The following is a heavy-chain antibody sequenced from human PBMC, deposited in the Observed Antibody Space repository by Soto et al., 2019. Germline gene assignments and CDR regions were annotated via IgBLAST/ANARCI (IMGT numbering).Heavy chain of an antibody. Sequence: EVQLVESGGHLVQRGGSVRLSCAASGFPFSSYWMHWVRHTPGKGLDWVARISGDGVTTYYADSVTGRFTVSRDNAKNTLSLQISGLRAEDTAVYYCAREYYGLLTGYYTDYWGQGTLVSVSS. J-gene: IGHJ4*02. CDR1: GFPFSSYW. CDR3: AREYYGLLTGYYTDY. CDR2: ISGDGVTT. V-gene: IGHV3-74*01. D-gene: IGHD3-9*01.